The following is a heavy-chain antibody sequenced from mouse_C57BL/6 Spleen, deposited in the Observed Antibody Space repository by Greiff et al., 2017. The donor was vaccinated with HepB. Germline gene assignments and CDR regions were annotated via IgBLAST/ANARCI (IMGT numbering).Heavy chain of an antibody. D-gene: IGHD2-4*01. CDR2: IDPEDGET. CDR1: GFNIKDYY. Sequence: VQLKQSGAELVKPGASVKLSCTASGFNIKDYYMHWVKQRTEQGLEWIGRIDPEDGETKYAPKFQGKATITAATSSNTAYLQLSSLTSEDTAVYYCAREEDDYDEDWYFDVWGTGTTVTVSS. V-gene: IGHV14-2*01. CDR3: AREEDDYDEDWYFDV. J-gene: IGHJ1*03.